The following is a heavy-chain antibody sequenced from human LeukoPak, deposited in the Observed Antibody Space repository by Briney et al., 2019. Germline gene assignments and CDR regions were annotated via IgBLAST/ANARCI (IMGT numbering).Heavy chain of an antibody. D-gene: IGHD6-6*01. V-gene: IGHV1-46*01. J-gene: IGHJ3*02. CDR1: GYTFTNYY. Sequence: ASVKFSCKASGYTFTNYYMHWVRQAPGQGLEWMGIINSSGGSTTYAQKFQGRVTMTRDTPTSTVYMEMSSLRSEDTAVYYCARSGEFSTSSDIWGQGTMVTVSS. CDR2: INSSGGST. CDR3: ARSGEFSTSSDI.